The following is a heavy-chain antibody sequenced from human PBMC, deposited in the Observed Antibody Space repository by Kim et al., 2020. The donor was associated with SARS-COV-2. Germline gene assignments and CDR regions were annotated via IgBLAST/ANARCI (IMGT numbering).Heavy chain of an antibody. CDR2: ISYDRTKE. Sequence: GGSLRLSCAASGFTFSSYAMHWVRQAPGKGLEWVALISYDRTKEYYTDSVKGRFTISRYNSKNTLFLQMNSLRAEDTAVYYCARPNLPDYYDSSGYYFAPDYWGQGILVTVSS. CDR3: ARPNLPDYYDSSGYYFAPDY. J-gene: IGHJ4*02. D-gene: IGHD3-22*01. V-gene: IGHV3-30-3*01. CDR1: GFTFSSYA.